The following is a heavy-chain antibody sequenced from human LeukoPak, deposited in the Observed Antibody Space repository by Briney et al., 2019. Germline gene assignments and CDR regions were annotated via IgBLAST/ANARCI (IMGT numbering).Heavy chain of an antibody. J-gene: IGHJ4*02. V-gene: IGHV4-4*02. Sequence: PSGTLSLTCAVSGGSIRSSNWWSWVRQPPGKGLEWIGAIYHSGSTNYTPSLKSRVTISVDKSKHQFTLKLSSVTAADTAVYYCARVAAVAGTYYVDYWGQGTLVTVSS. CDR3: ARVAAVAGTYYVDY. CDR2: IYHSGST. CDR1: GGSIRSSNW. D-gene: IGHD6-13*01.